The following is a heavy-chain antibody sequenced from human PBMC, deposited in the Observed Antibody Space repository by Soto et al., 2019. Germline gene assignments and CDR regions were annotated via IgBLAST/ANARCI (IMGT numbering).Heavy chain of an antibody. CDR3: AKHSGYDHYYDMDV. D-gene: IGHD5-12*01. V-gene: IGHV3-23*01. CDR2: IIGSGGTP. Sequence: EVQLLESGGGLEQPGGSLRLSCAASGFTFDIYAMSWVRQAPGKGLEWVSTIIGSGGTPYYADSVKGRFTISRDNSKNTLYVQMNSLRADDTAEYYCAKHSGYDHYYDMDVWGQGTTVTVSS. CDR1: GFTFDIYA. J-gene: IGHJ6*02.